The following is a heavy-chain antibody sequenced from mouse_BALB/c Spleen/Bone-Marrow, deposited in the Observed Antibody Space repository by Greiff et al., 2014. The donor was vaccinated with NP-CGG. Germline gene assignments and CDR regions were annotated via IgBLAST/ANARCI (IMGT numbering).Heavy chain of an antibody. J-gene: IGHJ4*01. CDR2: INPSNGGT. CDR1: GYTFTGYY. V-gene: IGHV1S81*02. Sequence: VQLQESGAELVKPGASVKLSCKASGYTFTGYYMYWVKQRPGQGLEWFGEINPSNGGTNFNEKFKNKATLTVDKSSSTAYMQLSSLTSEDSAVYYCSRGRRDALDYWGQGTSVTVS. CDR3: SRGRRDALDY.